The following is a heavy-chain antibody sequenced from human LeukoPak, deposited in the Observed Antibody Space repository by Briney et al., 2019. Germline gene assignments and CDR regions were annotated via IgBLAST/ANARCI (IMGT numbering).Heavy chain of an antibody. CDR3: ARDYISGEVDY. V-gene: IGHV1-2*02. Sequence: ASVKVSCKASGYTFTSYDINWVRQAPGQGLEWMGGIIPIFGTANYAQKFQGRVTMTRDTSISTAYMELSRLRSDDTAVYYCARDYISGEVDYWGQGTLVTVSS. CDR1: GYTFTSYD. D-gene: IGHD3-3*02. CDR2: IIPIFGTA. J-gene: IGHJ4*02.